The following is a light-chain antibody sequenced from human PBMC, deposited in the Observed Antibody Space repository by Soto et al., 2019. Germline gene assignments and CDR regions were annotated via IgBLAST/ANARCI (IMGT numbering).Light chain of an antibody. CDR3: CSYGASDTVV. V-gene: IGLV2-11*01. Sequence: QSALTQPRSVSGSPGQSVTISCTGISSDVGGYNYVSWYQQHPGKAPKVMIYDVSERPSGVPDRFSGSKSGNTASLTISGLQAEDEADYYCCSYGASDTVVFGGGTKLTVL. CDR2: DVS. CDR1: SSDVGGYNY. J-gene: IGLJ3*02.